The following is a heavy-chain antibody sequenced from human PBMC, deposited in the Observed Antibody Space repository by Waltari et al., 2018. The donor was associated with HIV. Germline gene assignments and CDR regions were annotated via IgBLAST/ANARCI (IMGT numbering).Heavy chain of an antibody. Sequence: SWIRQPAGTGLEWIGRIYTSGSTNYNPSLKSRVTISVDTSKNQFSLKLSSVTAADTAVYYCAREASYYDILTGYSRPYYGMDVWGQGTTVTVSS. J-gene: IGHJ6*02. D-gene: IGHD3-9*01. CDR2: IYTSGST. V-gene: IGHV4-61*02. CDR3: AREASYYDILTGYSRPYYGMDV.